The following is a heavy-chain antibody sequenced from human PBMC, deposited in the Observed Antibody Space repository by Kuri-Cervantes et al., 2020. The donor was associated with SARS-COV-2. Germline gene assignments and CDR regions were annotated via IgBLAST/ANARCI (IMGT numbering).Heavy chain of an antibody. Sequence: GGSLRLSCAASGFTFSSYSMNWVRQAPGKGLEWVSYISSSGSTIYYADSVKGRFTISRDNAKNSLYLQMNSLRAEDTAVYYCARETRDSSGYYRLSLDYWGQGTLVTVS. J-gene: IGHJ4*02. V-gene: IGHV3-48*04. CDR1: GFTFSSYS. CDR3: ARETRDSSGYYRLSLDY. D-gene: IGHD3-22*01. CDR2: ISSSGSTI.